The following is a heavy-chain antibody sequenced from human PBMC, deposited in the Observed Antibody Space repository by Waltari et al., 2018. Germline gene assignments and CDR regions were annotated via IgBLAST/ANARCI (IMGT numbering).Heavy chain of an antibody. Sequence: QVQLQESGPGLVKPSQTLSLTCTVSGGSISSGSYYWSWIRQPAGKGLEWGGRIYTSGSTHSTPSVKSRVTISVDTSKNQFSLKLSSVTAADTAVYYCARFRWCGERGGGMDVWGQGTTVTVSS. D-gene: IGHD3-10*01. CDR2: IYTSGST. CDR1: GGSISSGSYY. CDR3: ARFRWCGERGGGMDV. V-gene: IGHV4-61*02. J-gene: IGHJ6*02.